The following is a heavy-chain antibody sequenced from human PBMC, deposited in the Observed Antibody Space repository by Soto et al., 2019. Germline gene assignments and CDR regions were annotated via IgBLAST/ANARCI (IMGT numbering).Heavy chain of an antibody. CDR1: GFTFSSYD. V-gene: IGHV3-23*01. Sequence: EVQLLESGGGLVQPGGSLGLSCAASGFTFSSYDMSWVRQAPGKGLEWVSSISGSGGSTYYADSVKGRFTISRDNSKNTLYLQMNSLRAEDTAVYYCAKRPLILAAREFDYWGQGTLVTVSS. CDR3: AKRPLILAAREFDY. D-gene: IGHD6-6*01. CDR2: ISGSGGST. J-gene: IGHJ4*02.